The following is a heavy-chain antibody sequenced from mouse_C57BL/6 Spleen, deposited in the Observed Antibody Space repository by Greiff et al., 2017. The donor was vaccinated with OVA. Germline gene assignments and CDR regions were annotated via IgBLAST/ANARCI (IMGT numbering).Heavy chain of an antibody. CDR2: ISYDGSN. Sequence: VQLQQSGPGLVKPSQSLSLTCSVTGYSITSGYYWNWIRQFPGNKLEWMGYISYDGSNNYNPSLKNRISITRDTSKNQFFLKLNSVTTEDTATYYCARGLYDYYWGQGTTLTVSS. D-gene: IGHD2-3*01. CDR3: ARGLYDYY. CDR1: GYSITSGYY. V-gene: IGHV3-6*01. J-gene: IGHJ2*01.